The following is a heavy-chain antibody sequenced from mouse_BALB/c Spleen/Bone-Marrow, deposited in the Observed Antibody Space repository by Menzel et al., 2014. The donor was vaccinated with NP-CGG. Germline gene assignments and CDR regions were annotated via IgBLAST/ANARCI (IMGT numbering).Heavy chain of an antibody. D-gene: IGHD2-1*01. Sequence: QVQLQQSGPELVKPGASVKISCKASGYAFSSSWMNWVKQRPGQGLEWIGRIYPGDGDTNYNGKFKGKATLTADKSSSTAYVQLSSLTSVDSAVYFCARGGNYRFDYWGQGTTPTVSS. CDR2: IYPGDGDT. CDR1: GYAFSSSW. J-gene: IGHJ2*01. V-gene: IGHV1-82*01. CDR3: ARGGNYRFDY.